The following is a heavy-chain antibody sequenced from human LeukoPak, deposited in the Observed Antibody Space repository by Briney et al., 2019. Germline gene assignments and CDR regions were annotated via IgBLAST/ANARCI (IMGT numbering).Heavy chain of an antibody. CDR1: GFTFSDYG. CDR2: ISSNGGST. V-gene: IGHV3-64D*06. Sequence: GGSLRLSCAASGFTFSDYGMYWVRQAPGKGLEYVSAISSNGGSTYYADSVKGRFTISRDNSKNTLYLQMSSLRAEDTAVYYCVKDVGYCSSTSCYAFAYWGQGTLVTVSS. D-gene: IGHD2-2*01. CDR3: VKDVGYCSSTSCYAFAY. J-gene: IGHJ4*02.